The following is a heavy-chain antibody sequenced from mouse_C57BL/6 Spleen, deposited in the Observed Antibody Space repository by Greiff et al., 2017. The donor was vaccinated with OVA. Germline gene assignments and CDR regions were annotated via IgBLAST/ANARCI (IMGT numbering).Heavy chain of an antibody. CDR3: AREGAAQATYFDY. Sequence: VKLMESGPELVKPGASVKISCKASGYAFSSSWMNWVKQRPGKGLEWIGRIYPGDGDTNYNGKFKGKATLTADKSSSTAYMQLSSLTSEDAAVYFCAREGAAQATYFDYWGQGTTLTVSS. J-gene: IGHJ2*01. CDR2: IYPGDGDT. V-gene: IGHV1-82*01. CDR1: GYAFSSSW. D-gene: IGHD3-2*02.